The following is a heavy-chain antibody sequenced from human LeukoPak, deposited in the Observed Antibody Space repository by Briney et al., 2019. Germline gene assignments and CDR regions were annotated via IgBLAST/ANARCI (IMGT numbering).Heavy chain of an antibody. V-gene: IGHV3-23*01. CDR2: ISGSGGST. D-gene: IGHD1-14*01. CDR1: GFTFSSYA. CDR3: ARTRLQPRGFDP. Sequence: GGSLRLSRAASGFTFSSYAMSWVRQAPGKGLEWVSAISGSGGSTYYADSVKGRFTISRDNSKNTLYLQMNSLRAEDTAVYYCARTRLQPRGFDPWGQGTLVTVSS. J-gene: IGHJ5*02.